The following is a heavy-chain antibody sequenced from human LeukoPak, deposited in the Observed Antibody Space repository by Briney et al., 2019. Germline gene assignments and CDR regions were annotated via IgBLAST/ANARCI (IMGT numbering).Heavy chain of an antibody. CDR2: ISSSGSTI. D-gene: IGHD5-18*01. J-gene: IGHJ4*02. Sequence: GGSLRLSCAASGFTFSSYSMNWVRQAPGKGLEWVSYISSSGSTIYYADSVKGRFTISRDNAKNSLYLQMNSLRAEDTAVYYCAIQLWLLDYWGQGTLVTVSS. V-gene: IGHV3-48*04. CDR1: GFTFSSYS. CDR3: AIQLWLLDY.